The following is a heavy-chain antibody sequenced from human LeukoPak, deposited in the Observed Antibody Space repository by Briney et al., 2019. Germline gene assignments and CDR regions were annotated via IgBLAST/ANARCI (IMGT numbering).Heavy chain of an antibody. Sequence: GGSLRLSCSVSGFIFRDFSMSWVRQAPGKGLEWVAKMNEYGSEIFYVDSVKGRFTISRDNSKNTLYLQMNSLRAEDTAVYYCARDSDWNNGGFDYWGQGTLVTVSA. V-gene: IGHV3-7*03. J-gene: IGHJ4*02. CDR2: MNEYGSEI. D-gene: IGHD1/OR15-1a*01. CDR1: GFIFRDFS. CDR3: ARDSDWNNGGFDY.